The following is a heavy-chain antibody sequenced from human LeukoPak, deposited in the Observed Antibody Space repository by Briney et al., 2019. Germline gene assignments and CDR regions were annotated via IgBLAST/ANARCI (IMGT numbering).Heavy chain of an antibody. CDR3: ARVGTGTRSFDY. D-gene: IGHD1/OR15-1a*01. CDR1: VYTFTTYD. CDR2: ISAYNGYT. V-gene: IGHV1-18*01. Sequence: GASVKVSCKTSVYTFTTYDINWVLQAPGQGLEWMGRISAYNGYTNYGQKLQGRVTMTTDTSKSTAYMELRSLRSDDTAVYYCARVGTGTRSFDYWGQGTLVTVSS. J-gene: IGHJ4*02.